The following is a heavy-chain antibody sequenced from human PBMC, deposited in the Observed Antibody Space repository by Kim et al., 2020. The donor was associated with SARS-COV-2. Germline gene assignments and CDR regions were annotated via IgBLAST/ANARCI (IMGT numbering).Heavy chain of an antibody. D-gene: IGHD3-16*01. V-gene: IGHV4-59*09. Sequence: LQSRVTISVDTAKNQFSLKLSSVTAADTAVYYCARGYDYVWGSWPHSFDYWGQGTLVTVSS. J-gene: IGHJ4*02. CDR3: ARGYDYVWGSWPHSFDY.